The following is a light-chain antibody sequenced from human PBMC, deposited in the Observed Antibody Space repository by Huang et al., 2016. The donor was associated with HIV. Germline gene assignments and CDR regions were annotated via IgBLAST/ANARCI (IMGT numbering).Light chain of an antibody. V-gene: IGKV3-20*01. CDR3: QQYGSSIFP. J-gene: IGKJ3*01. CDR1: QSISSNH. Sequence: EIVLTQSPGTLSLSPGERATLSCRASQSISSNHLAWYQQKPGQAPRPLIDDASSRATGIPDRFSGGGSGTDFTLTISRLEPEDFAVYYCQQYGSSIFPFGPGTKVDIK. CDR2: DAS.